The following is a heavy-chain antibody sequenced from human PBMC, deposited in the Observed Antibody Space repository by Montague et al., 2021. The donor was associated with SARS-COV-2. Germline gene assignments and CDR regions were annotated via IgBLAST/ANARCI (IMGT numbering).Heavy chain of an antibody. J-gene: IGHJ6*03. CDR2: ISTSGSS. V-gene: IGHV4-61*09. D-gene: IGHD6-19*01. CDR3: ARDRRGMAMAGRAYYYYMDV. Sequence: TLSLTCSVSGASISSANDYWTWIRQPAGKGLEWIGHISTSGSSSYNPSLKRRVTIILDTSKQQFSLELTPVTAADTAVYYCARDRRGMAMAGRAYYYYMDVWGKGTTVTVSS. CDR1: GASISSANDY.